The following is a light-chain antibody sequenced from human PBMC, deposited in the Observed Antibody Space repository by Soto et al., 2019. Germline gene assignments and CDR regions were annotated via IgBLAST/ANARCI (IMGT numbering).Light chain of an antibody. Sequence: DIVMTQSPLSLPVTPGEPASISCRSSQSLLHSNGYNYLDWYLQKPGQSPQLLIYLGSNRASGVPGRFSGCGSGTDFTLKISRVEAEDVGIYSCMEGLQALETPWYTFGQGTKLEIK. CDR1: QSLLHSNGYNY. V-gene: IGKV2-28*01. CDR3: MEGLQALETPWYT. CDR2: LGS. J-gene: IGKJ2*01.